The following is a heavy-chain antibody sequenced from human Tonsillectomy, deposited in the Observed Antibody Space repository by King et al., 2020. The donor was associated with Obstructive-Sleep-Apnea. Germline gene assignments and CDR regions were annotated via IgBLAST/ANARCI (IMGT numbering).Heavy chain of an antibody. CDR2: IYTGGTT. D-gene: IGHD4-23*01. CDR3: ARILYYGGNSGAPDY. Sequence: VQLVESGGGLVQPGGSLRLSCAASGFIVSSTYMTWVRQAPGKGLEWVSLIYTGGTTFYADSVKDRFTVSRDNSKNTLYLQMYSLRVEDTALYYCARILYYGGNSGAPDYWGQGTLVTVSS. J-gene: IGHJ4*02. V-gene: IGHV3-66*01. CDR1: GFIVSSTY.